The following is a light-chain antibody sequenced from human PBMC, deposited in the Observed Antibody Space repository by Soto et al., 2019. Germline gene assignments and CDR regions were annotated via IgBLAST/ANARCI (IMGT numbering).Light chain of an antibody. CDR2: DVS. CDR3: TSYTTNKTPL. V-gene: IGLV2-14*03. CDR1: SSDVGGYNY. Sequence: QSALTQPASVSGSPGQSITISCTGTSSDVGGYNYVSWYQQHPGKAPKLMIYDVSSRPSGVSNRFSGSKSGNTASLTISGLPSEDEADYYCTSYTTNKTPLFGGGTKLPS. J-gene: IGLJ2*01.